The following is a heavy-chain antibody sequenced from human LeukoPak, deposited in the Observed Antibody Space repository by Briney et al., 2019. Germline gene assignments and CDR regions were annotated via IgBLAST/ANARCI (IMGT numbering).Heavy chain of an antibody. CDR3: ARPYSSGVRGAFDI. J-gene: IGHJ3*02. CDR1: GGSISSYY. D-gene: IGHD6-25*01. Sequence: ASETLSLTCTVSGGSISSYYWSWIRQPPGKGLEWIGYIYYSGSTNYNPSLKSRVTISVDTSKNQFSLKLGSVTAADTAVYYCARPYSSGVRGAFDIWGQGTMVTVSS. V-gene: IGHV4-59*08. CDR2: IYYSGST.